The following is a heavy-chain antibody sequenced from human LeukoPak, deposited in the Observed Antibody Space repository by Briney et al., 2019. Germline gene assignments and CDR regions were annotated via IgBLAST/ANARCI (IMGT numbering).Heavy chain of an antibody. V-gene: IGHV3-30-3*01. D-gene: IGHD5-18*01. CDR3: AREESSYGSF. J-gene: IGHJ4*02. CDR2: ISYDGSNK. Sequence: GGSLRLSCAASGFTFSGYAMHWVRQAPGKGLEWVAVISYDGSNKYYADSVKGRFTISRDNSKNTLYLQMNSLRPEDTAVYYCAREESSYGSFWGQGTLVTVSS. CDR1: GFTFSGYA.